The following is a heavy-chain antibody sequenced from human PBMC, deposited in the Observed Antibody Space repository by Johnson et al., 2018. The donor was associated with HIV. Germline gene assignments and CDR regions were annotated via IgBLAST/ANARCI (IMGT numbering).Heavy chain of an antibody. V-gene: IGHV3-20*04. CDR1: GFSFSTYN. J-gene: IGHJ3*02. CDR2: INWNGGST. Sequence: VQLVESGGGVVQPGRSLRLSCAASGFSFSTYNMHWVRHAPGKGLEWVSGINWNGGSTGYADSVKGRFTISRDNAKNSLYLQMNSLRAEDTALYYCAKDAQGPLVRGAFDIWGQGTMVTVSS. D-gene: IGHD1-26*01. CDR3: AKDAQGPLVRGAFDI.